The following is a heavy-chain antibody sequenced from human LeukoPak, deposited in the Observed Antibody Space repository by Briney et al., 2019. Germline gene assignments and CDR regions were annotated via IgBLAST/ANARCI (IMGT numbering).Heavy chain of an antibody. V-gene: IGHV1-18*01. D-gene: IGHD7-27*01. J-gene: IGHJ3*02. CDR2: ISAYNGDT. CDR3: ARGANWGSNDAFDI. CDR1: GYTFTNYG. Sequence: GASVKVSCKASGYTFTNYGISWVRQAPGQGLEWMGWISAYNGDTNYAQKFQGRVTITADKSTSTAYMELSSLRSEDTAVYYCARGANWGSNDAFDIWGQGTMVTVSS.